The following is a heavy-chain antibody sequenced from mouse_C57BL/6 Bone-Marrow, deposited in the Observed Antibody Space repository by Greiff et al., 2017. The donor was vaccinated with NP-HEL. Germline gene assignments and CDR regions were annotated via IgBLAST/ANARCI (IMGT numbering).Heavy chain of an antibody. CDR1: GFNIKDDY. CDR2: IDPENGDT. Sequence: EVQLQQSGAELVRPGASVKLSCTASGFNIKDDYMHWVKQRPEQGLEWIGWIDPENGDTEYASKFQGKATITADTSSNTAYLQLSSLTSEDTAVYYCTLYCYGSRPWFAYWGQGTLVTVSA. V-gene: IGHV14-4*01. J-gene: IGHJ3*01. CDR3: TLYCYGSRPWFAY. D-gene: IGHD1-1*01.